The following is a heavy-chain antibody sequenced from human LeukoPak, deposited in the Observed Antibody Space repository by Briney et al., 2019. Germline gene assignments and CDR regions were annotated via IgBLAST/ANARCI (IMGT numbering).Heavy chain of an antibody. CDR2: TSSSSSYI. V-gene: IGHV3-21*04. CDR3: ARDMQLST. D-gene: IGHD3-16*02. CDR1: GFTFSSYS. Sequence: MSGGSLRLSCAASGFTFSSYSMNWVRQAPGKGLEWVSSTSSSSSYIYYADSVKGRFTISRDNAKNPLYLQMNRLRAEDTAIYYCARDMQLSTWGLGTMVTVSS. J-gene: IGHJ3*01.